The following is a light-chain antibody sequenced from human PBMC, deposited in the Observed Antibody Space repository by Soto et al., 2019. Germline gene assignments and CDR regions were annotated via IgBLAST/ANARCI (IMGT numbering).Light chain of an antibody. CDR3: QQYGSSGYT. V-gene: IGKV3-20*01. J-gene: IGKJ2*01. Sequence: ETVLTQSPGTLSLSPGERATLSCRANQSVSSSYLAWYQQKPGQAPRLLIYAASSRATGIPDRFSGSGSGTDFTLTISRLEPEDFAVYYCQQYGSSGYTFGQGTKLEIK. CDR2: AAS. CDR1: QSVSSSY.